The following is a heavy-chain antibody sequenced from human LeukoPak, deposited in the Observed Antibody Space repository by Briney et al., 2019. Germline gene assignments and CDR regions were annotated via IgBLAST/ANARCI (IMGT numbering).Heavy chain of an antibody. V-gene: IGHV4-34*01. CDR2: INHSGST. J-gene: IGHJ3*02. D-gene: IGHD2-21*02. CDR3: ARHLRTKVTSLEFDAFDI. Sequence: PSETLSLTCAVYGGSFSGYYWSWIRQPPGKGLEWIGEINHSGSTNYNPSLKSRVTISVDTSKNQFSLKLSSVTAADTAVYYCARHLRTKVTSLEFDAFDIWGQGTTVTVSS. CDR1: GGSFSGYY.